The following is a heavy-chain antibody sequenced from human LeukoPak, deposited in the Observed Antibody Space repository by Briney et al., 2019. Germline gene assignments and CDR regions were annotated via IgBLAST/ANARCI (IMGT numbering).Heavy chain of an antibody. CDR1: GFTFSSYS. D-gene: IGHD5-12*01. J-gene: IGHJ4*02. CDR3: AKCIVSRGYSGYAHFDY. Sequence: PGGSLRLSCAASGFTFSSYSMNWVRQAPGKGLEWLSYISSSRSTVYYADSVKGRFTIYRDNAKNSLYLQMNSLRAEDTAVYFCAKCIVSRGYSGYAHFDYWGQGTLVTVSS. CDR2: ISSSRSTV. V-gene: IGHV3-48*04.